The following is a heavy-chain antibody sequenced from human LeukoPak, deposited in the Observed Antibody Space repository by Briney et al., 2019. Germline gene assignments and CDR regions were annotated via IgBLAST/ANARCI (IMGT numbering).Heavy chain of an antibody. CDR3: ARGSCWYAGSAFDI. J-gene: IGHJ3*02. D-gene: IGHD6-13*01. V-gene: IGHV4-59*12. CDR2: IYHSGST. CDR1: GGSISSYY. Sequence: SETLSLTCTVSGGSISSYYWSWIRQPPGKGLEWIGYIYHSGSTYYNPSLKSRVTISVDRSKNQFSLKLSSVTAADTAVYYCARGSCWYAGSAFDIWGQGTMVTVSS.